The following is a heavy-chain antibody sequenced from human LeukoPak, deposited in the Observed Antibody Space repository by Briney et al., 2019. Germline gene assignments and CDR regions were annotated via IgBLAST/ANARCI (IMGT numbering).Heavy chain of an antibody. CDR3: AAPSTVLRFLEWLWYMDV. CDR1: GFTSSSYW. J-gene: IGHJ6*03. D-gene: IGHD3-3*01. Sequence: GGSLRLSCAASGFTSSSYWMTWVRQAPGKGLEWVANIKEDGSEKYYVDSVKGRFTISRDNAKNSLYLQMNSLRAEDTAVYYCAAPSTVLRFLEWLWYMDVWGKGTTVTVSS. V-gene: IGHV3-7*01. CDR2: IKEDGSEK.